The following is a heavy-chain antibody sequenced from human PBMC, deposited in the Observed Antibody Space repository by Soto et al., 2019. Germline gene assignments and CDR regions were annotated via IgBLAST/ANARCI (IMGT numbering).Heavy chain of an antibody. V-gene: IGHV3-7*01. J-gene: IGHJ4*02. D-gene: IGHD5-18*01. CDR3: ARDFYGGYTYGPGDY. CDR2: IHGDGGKI. Sequence: GSLRLSCAASGFMFSAYWMSWVRQAPGKGLEWVANIHGDGGKIYYVDSVRGRFTISRDNAKRSLYLQMNSLRAEDTAVYYCARDFYGGYTYGPGDYWGQGALVTVSS. CDR1: GFMFSAYW.